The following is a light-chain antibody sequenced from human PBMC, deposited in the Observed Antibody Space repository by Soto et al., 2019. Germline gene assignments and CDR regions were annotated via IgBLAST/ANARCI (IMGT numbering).Light chain of an antibody. Sequence: IPLNQSPSTMCESXGDRVTINCLARKRISSLLSWYQQKPGKAPKLXXYDASSLEGVGPSRFSGSGSVTEFTRTISSLQPDDFATYYGQQYNSYPLTFGGGTKVDIK. J-gene: IGKJ4*01. CDR1: KRISSL. V-gene: IGKV1-5*01. CDR3: QQYNSYPLT. CDR2: DAS.